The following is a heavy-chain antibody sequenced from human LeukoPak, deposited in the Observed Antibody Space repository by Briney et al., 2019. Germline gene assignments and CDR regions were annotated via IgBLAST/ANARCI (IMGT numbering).Heavy chain of an antibody. J-gene: IGHJ6*02. CDR2: ISYDGSNK. CDR3: ARDKDQLLFGFYYYGMDV. V-gene: IGHV3-30-3*01. D-gene: IGHD2-2*01. CDR1: GFTFSSYA. Sequence: GGSLRLSCAASGFTFSSYAMHWVRQAPGKGLEWVAVISYDGSNKYYADSEKGRFTISRDNSKNTLYLQMNSLRAEDTAVYYCARDKDQLLFGFYYYGMDVWGQGTTVTVSS.